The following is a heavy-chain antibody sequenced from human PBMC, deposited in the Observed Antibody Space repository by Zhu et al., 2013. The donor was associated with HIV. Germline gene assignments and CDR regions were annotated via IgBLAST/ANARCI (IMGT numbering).Heavy chain of an antibody. CDR2: IYANSGVT. CDR3: ARVPCFITGCSPINWFDP. V-gene: IGHV1-2*06. CDR1: GYIFSDYN. Sequence: QVQLVQSGAEVKKPGASVKVSCKASGYIFSDYNIHWVRQAPGQGLEWLGLIYANSGVTQFADEFRGRVTLTSDTSISTAYMELNGLTSDDTALYYCARVPCFITGCSPINWFDPGAREPRSPSPQ. D-gene: IGHD1-20*01. J-gene: IGHJ5*02.